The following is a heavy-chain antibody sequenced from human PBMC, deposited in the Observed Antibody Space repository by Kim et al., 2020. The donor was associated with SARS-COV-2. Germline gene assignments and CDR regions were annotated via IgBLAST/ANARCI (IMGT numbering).Heavy chain of an antibody. Sequence: GRLTISKDNAKNSLYLQMNSLRDEDTAVYYCARDYYDSSGYYPWSDAFDIWGQGTMVTVSS. V-gene: IGHV3-48*02. D-gene: IGHD3-22*01. CDR3: ARDYYDSSGYYPWSDAFDI. J-gene: IGHJ3*02.